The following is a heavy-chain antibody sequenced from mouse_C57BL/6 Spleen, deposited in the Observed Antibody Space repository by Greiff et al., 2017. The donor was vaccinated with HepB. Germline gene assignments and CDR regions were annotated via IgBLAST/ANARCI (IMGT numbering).Heavy chain of an antibody. Sequence: VQLQQPGAELVRPGSSVKLSCKASGYTFTSYWMDWVKQRPGQGLEWIGNIYPSDSETHYNQKFKDKATLTVDKSSSTASMQLSSLTSEDSAVYYCAREGAGNFDYWGQGTTLTVSS. CDR2: IYPSDSET. CDR1: GYTFTSYW. V-gene: IGHV1-61*01. CDR3: AREGAGNFDY. J-gene: IGHJ2*01.